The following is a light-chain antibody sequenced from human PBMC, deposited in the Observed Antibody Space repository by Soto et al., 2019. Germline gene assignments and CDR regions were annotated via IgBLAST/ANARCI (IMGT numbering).Light chain of an antibody. CDR3: QQVKSYPIT. CDR1: QATRSY. Sequence: DIQLTQSPAFLSASVGDRVTIACRSSQATRSYLAWYQQKPGRAPKLLIGAASTLQSGVPSRFSGSGSGTEFTLTISSLQPEDFAIYYCQQVKSYPITFGQGTRLEIK. J-gene: IGKJ5*01. CDR2: AAS. V-gene: IGKV1-9*01.